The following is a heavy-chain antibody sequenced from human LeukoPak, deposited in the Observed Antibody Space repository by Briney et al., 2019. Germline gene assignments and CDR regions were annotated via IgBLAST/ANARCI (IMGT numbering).Heavy chain of an antibody. Sequence: GGSLRLSCAASGFTFSSYAMHWVRQAPGKGLEWVAVISYDGSNKYYADSVKGRFTISRDNSKNTLYLQMNSLRAEDTAVYYCARLSRAFDIWGQGTMVTVSS. J-gene: IGHJ3*02. CDR3: ARLSRAFDI. V-gene: IGHV3-30-3*01. CDR2: ISYDGSNK. CDR1: GFTFSSYA.